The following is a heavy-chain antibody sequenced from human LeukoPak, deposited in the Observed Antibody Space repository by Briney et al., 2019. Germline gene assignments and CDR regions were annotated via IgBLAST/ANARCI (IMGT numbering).Heavy chain of an antibody. CDR2: ISSNGGST. V-gene: IGHV3-64*01. CDR3: ARDAGTYYYGSGSYSSFDY. Sequence: PGGSLRLSCAASGFTFSSYAMHWVRQAPGKGLEYVSAISSNGGSTYYANSVKGRFTISRDNSKNTLYLQMGSLRAEDMAVYYCARDAGTYYYGSGSYSSFDYWGQGTLVTVSS. J-gene: IGHJ4*02. D-gene: IGHD3-10*01. CDR1: GFTFSSYA.